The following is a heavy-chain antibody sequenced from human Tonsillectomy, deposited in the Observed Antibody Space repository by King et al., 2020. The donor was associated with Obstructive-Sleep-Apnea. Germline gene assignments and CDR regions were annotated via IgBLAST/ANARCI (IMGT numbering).Heavy chain of an antibody. D-gene: IGHD5-24*01. CDR1: GYTFTNYG. Sequence: DQLVQSGAEVKKPGASVKVSCKASGYTFTNYGITWVRQAPGQGPEWMGWISAYNGNTNYAQKLQGRVTMTTDTSTSTAYMELRSLRSDDTAVDYCARVGGRYNLDFYYGMDVWGQGTTVTVSS. J-gene: IGHJ6*02. CDR3: ARVGGRYNLDFYYGMDV. V-gene: IGHV1-18*01. CDR2: ISAYNGNT.